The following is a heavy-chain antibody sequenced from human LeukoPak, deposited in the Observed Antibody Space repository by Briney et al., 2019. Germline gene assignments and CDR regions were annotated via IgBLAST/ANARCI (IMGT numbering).Heavy chain of an antibody. Sequence: SETLSLTCTVSGGSISSYYWSWIRQPPGKGLEWIGYIYYSGSTNYNPSLKSRVTISVDTSKNQFSLKLNSVTAADTAVYYCARHESSGSYRRYFDYWGQGTLVTVSS. CDR3: ARHESSGSYRRYFDY. V-gene: IGHV4-59*08. CDR2: IYYSGST. D-gene: IGHD1-26*01. J-gene: IGHJ4*02. CDR1: GGSISSYY.